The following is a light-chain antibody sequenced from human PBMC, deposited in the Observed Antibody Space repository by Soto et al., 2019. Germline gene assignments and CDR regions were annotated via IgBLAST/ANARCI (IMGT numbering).Light chain of an antibody. Sequence: EIVMTQSPATLSVSPGERATLSCRASQSVSSNLAWYQQKPGQAPGLLIYGASTRATGIPARFSGSESGTEFTLTISSLQSEDFAVYYCQQYNNCPLTFGQGTKLEIK. CDR1: QSVSSN. CDR2: GAS. J-gene: IGKJ2*01. CDR3: QQYNNCPLT. V-gene: IGKV3-15*01.